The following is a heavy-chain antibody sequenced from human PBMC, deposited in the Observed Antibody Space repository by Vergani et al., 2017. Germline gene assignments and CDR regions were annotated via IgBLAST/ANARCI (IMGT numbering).Heavy chain of an antibody. D-gene: IGHD3-3*01. V-gene: IGHV2-5*02. J-gene: IGHJ4*02. CDR3: AHSYYDFWSGYSDY. CDR2: IYWDDDK. Sequence: QVTLRESGPALVKPTQTLTLTCTFSGFSLSTSGVGVGWIRQPPGKALEWLALIYWDDDKRYSPSLKSRLTITKDTSKNQVVLTMTNMDPVDTATYYCAHSYYDFWSGYSDYWGQGTLVTVSS. CDR1: GFSLSTSGVG.